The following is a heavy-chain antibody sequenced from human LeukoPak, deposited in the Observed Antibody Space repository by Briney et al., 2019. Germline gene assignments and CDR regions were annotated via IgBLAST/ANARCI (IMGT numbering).Heavy chain of an antibody. Sequence: GGSLRLSCVASGLSVSSNYMSWVRQAPGEGLEWVSAISGSGANTYYADSVRGRFAASRDNSKDTLYLQMRSLRAEDTAVYYCARGRSGYGPFDAFDIWGHGTWVTVSS. V-gene: IGHV3-23*01. J-gene: IGHJ3*02. D-gene: IGHD3-22*01. CDR3: ARGRSGYGPFDAFDI. CDR1: GLSVSSNY. CDR2: ISGSGANT.